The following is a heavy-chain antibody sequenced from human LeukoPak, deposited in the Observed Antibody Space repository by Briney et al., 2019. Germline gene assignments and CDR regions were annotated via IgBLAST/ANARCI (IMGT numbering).Heavy chain of an antibody. Sequence: PGGSLRLSCPASGFTFGDYAMSWFRQAPGKGLEWVGFIRSKAYGGTTEYAASVKGRFTISRDESKSIAYLQMNSLKTEDTAVYYCSRYYDSSGYSVWGQGTTVTVSS. D-gene: IGHD3-22*01. CDR1: GFTFGDYA. CDR3: SRYYDSSGYSV. V-gene: IGHV3-49*03. J-gene: IGHJ6*02. CDR2: IRSKAYGGTT.